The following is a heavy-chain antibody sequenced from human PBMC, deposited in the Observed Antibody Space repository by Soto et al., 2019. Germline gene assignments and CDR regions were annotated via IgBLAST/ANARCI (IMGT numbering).Heavy chain of an antibody. CDR2: INVGNGNT. CDR1: GYXFTSYS. CDR3: ARDSCYGGTCFDDAFDI. J-gene: IGHJ3*02. V-gene: IGHV1-3*01. Sequence: ASVKVSCKASGYXFTSYSMHWVRQAPGQRLEWMGWINVGNGNTKYSQKFQGRVTITRDTSASTAYMELGSLRFEDTAVYYCARDSCYGGTCFDDAFDIWGQGTMVTV. D-gene: IGHD2-15*01.